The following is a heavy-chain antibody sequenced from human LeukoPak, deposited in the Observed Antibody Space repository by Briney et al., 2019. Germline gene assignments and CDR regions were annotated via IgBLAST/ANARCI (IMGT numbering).Heavy chain of an antibody. J-gene: IGHJ5*02. D-gene: IGHD4-17*01. CDR3: ARDKRGATVTTPYNWFDP. Sequence: PSETLSLTCTVSGGSISSGGYYWSWIRQPPGKGLEWIGYIYHSGSTYYNPSLKSRVTISVDRSKNQFSLKLSSVTAADTAVYYCARDKRGATVTTPYNWFDPWGQGTLVTVSS. CDR2: IYHSGST. CDR1: GGSISSGGYY. V-gene: IGHV4-30-2*01.